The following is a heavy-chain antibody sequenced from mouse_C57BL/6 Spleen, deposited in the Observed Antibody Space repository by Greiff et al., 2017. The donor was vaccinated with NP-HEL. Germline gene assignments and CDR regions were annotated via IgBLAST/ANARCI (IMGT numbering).Heavy chain of an antibody. Sequence: QVQLQQPGAELVKPGASVKLSCKASGYTFTSYWMHWVKQRPGQGLEWIGMIHPNSGSTNYNEKFKSKATLTVDKSSSTAYRQLSSLTSEDSAVYYCARTPNLDAGGFRYWGQLPTLTVSS. CDR3: ARTPNLDAGGFRY. CDR2: IHPNSGST. CDR1: GYTFTSYW. J-gene: IGHJ2*01. D-gene: IGHD4-1*01. V-gene: IGHV1-64*01.